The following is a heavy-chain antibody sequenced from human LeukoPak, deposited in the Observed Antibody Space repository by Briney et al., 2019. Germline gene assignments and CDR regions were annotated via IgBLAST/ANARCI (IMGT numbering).Heavy chain of an antibody. CDR2: ISGSGGST. V-gene: IGHV3-23*01. CDR3: ARVPAAIYYYYGMDV. D-gene: IGHD2-2*01. Sequence: GGSLRLSCAASGFTFSSYAMSWVRQAPGEGLEWVSAISGSGGSTYYADSVKGRFTISRDNSKNTLYLQMNSLRAEDTAVYYCARVPAAIYYYYGMDVWGQGTTVTVSS. J-gene: IGHJ6*02. CDR1: GFTFSSYA.